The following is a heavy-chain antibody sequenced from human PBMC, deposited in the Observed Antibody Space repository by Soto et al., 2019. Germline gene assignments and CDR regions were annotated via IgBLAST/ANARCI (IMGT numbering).Heavy chain of an antibody. CDR1: GASISSYY. Sequence: SETLSLTCTVSGASISSYYWTWIRQPPGKGLEWIGYMYYSGSANYNPSLRSRVTISVDTSKNQFSLKLSSVTAADTAVYYCARRIAAAGTFDYWAQGTLVTVSS. CDR3: ARRIAAAGTFDY. D-gene: IGHD6-13*01. CDR2: MYYSGSA. J-gene: IGHJ4*02. V-gene: IGHV4-59*08.